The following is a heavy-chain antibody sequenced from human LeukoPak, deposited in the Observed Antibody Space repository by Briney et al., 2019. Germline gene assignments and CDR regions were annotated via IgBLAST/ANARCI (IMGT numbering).Heavy chain of an antibody. CDR1: GFTLSNAW. V-gene: IGHV3-15*01. CDR3: VRDGYNDGPYYFDY. J-gene: IGHJ4*02. Sequence: GGSLRLSCAASGFTLSNAWMNWVRQAPSKGLEWVGLIKSKANGEARDYAAPVKGRFTISRDNAKNSLYLQVNSLRAEDTAVYYCVRDGYNDGPYYFDYWGQGTLVTVSS. CDR2: IKSKANGEAR. D-gene: IGHD5-24*01.